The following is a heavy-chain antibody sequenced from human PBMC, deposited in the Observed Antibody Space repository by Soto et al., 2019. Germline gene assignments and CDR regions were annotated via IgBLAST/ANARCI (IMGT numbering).Heavy chain of an antibody. CDR1: GFSLSTSVVG. CDR3: AHSNQKIAAAGN. D-gene: IGHD6-13*01. Sequence: QITLKESGPTLVKPTQTLTLTCTFSGFSLSTSVVGVGWIRQPPGKALEWLALIYWDDDKRYSPSLKSRLTITKDTSKNQVVLTMTNMDPVETATYYCAHSNQKIAAAGNWGQGTLVTVSS. J-gene: IGHJ4*02. CDR2: IYWDDDK. V-gene: IGHV2-5*02.